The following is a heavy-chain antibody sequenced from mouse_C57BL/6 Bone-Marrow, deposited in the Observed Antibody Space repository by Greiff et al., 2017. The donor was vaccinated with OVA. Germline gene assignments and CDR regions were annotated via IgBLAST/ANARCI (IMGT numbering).Heavy chain of an antibody. Sequence: VQLQQPGAELVKPGASVKLSCKASGYTFTSYWMQWVKQRPGQGLEWIGEIDPSDSYTNYNQKFKGKATLTVDTSSSTAYMQLSSLTSEDSAVYYCARPCYYGSSYVWYFDVWGTGTTVTVSS. CDR2: IDPSDSYT. V-gene: IGHV1-50*01. CDR3: ARPCYYGSSYVWYFDV. CDR1: GYTFTSYW. D-gene: IGHD1-1*01. J-gene: IGHJ1*03.